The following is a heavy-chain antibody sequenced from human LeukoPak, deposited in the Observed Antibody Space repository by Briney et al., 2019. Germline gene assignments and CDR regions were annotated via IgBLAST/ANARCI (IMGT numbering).Heavy chain of an antibody. CDR3: AKDSSDSYYDSSGDAFDI. Sequence: ASVKVSCKASGYTFTSYDINWVRQATGQGLEWMGWMNPNSGNTGYAQKFQGRVTMTRNTSISTAYMELSSLRSEDTAVYYCAKDSSDSYYDSSGDAFDIWGQGTMVTVSS. D-gene: IGHD3-22*01. CDR2: MNPNSGNT. CDR1: GYTFTSYD. J-gene: IGHJ3*02. V-gene: IGHV1-8*01.